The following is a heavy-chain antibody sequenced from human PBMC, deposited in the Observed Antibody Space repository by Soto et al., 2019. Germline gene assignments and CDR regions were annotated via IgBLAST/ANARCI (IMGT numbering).Heavy chain of an antibody. Sequence: SETLSLTCTVSGGSISSSSYYWGWIRQPPGKGLEWIGSIYYSGSTYYNPSLKSRVTISVDTSKNQFSLKLSSVTAADTAVYYCASYCSGGSCSLADAFDIWGQGTMVTVSS. V-gene: IGHV4-39*01. J-gene: IGHJ3*02. D-gene: IGHD2-15*01. CDR3: ASYCSGGSCSLADAFDI. CDR1: GGSISSSSYY. CDR2: IYYSGST.